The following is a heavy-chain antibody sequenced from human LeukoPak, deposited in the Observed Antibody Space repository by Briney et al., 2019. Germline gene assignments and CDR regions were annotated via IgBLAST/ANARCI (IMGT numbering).Heavy chain of an antibody. CDR3: VRGLKTAYNYFDY. D-gene: IGHD2-21*02. J-gene: IGHJ4*02. V-gene: IGHV3-48*04. CDR2: IGSSGNTI. Sequence: PGGSLRLSCAASGFTFRDNGMNWVRQTPQKGLEWISYIGSSGNTIFYADSVRGRFTISRDNAENSLFLEMNSLRVEDSAVYYCVRGLKTAYNYFDYWGQGTLVTVSS. CDR1: GFTFRDNG.